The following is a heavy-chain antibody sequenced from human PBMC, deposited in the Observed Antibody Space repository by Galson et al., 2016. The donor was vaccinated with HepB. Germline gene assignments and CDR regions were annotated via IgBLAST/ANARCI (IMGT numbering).Heavy chain of an antibody. CDR2: IKSKTDGWTT. J-gene: IGHJ4*02. CDR1: GFTFSNAW. D-gene: IGHD2-2*01. V-gene: IGHV3-15*01. Sequence: SLRLSCAASGFTFSNAWLRWVRQAPGKGLEWVGRIKSKTDGWTTAHAAPVKGRFTISRDDSKNTLCLQLNSLKTEDTAVYYCTVFYCISPNCYRHLGNWGQGTLVTVSS. CDR3: TVFYCISPNCYRHLGN.